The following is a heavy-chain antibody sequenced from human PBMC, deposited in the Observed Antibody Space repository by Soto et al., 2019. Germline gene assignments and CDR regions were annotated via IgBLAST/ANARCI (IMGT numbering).Heavy chain of an antibody. V-gene: IGHV3-23*01. CDR2: ISGSGDST. CDR1: GFTFNRYG. J-gene: IGHJ4*02. CDR3: VKLRLELLYLDS. D-gene: IGHD1-7*01. Sequence: GGSLRLSCAASGFTFNRYGMSWVRQDQGKGLEWVAAISGSGDSTYYADSVKGRFTISRDSSNNTLYLQMNNLRADDTALYFCVKLRLELLYLDSWGLGALVTVSS.